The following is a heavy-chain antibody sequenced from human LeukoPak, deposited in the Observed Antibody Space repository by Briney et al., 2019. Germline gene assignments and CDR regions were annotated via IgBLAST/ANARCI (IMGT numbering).Heavy chain of an antibody. J-gene: IGHJ4*02. CDR3: AIGKDTAMVWDLDY. Sequence: ASVKVSCKASGDTFTSYYMHWVRQAPGQGLEWRGIINPSGGSTSYAQKFQGRVTMTRWTSTSTVYMELSSLSSADTAVYYCAIGKDTAMVWDLDYWGQGTLVTVSS. CDR2: INPSGGST. V-gene: IGHV1-46*01. D-gene: IGHD5-18*01. CDR1: GDTFTSYY.